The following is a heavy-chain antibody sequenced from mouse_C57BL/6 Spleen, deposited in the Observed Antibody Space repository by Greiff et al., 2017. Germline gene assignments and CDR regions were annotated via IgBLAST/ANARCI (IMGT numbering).Heavy chain of an antibody. D-gene: IGHD1-1*01. J-gene: IGHJ1*03. CDR2: IDPSDSYT. CDR1: GYTFTSYW. Sequence: QVQLQQPGAELVMPGASVKLSCKASGYTFTSYWMHWVKQRPGQGLEWIGEIDPSDSYTNYNQKLKGKSTLTVDKSSSTAYMQLSSLTSEDSAVYYCARVYGSRGGYFDVWGTGTTVTVSS. V-gene: IGHV1-69*01. CDR3: ARVYGSRGGYFDV.